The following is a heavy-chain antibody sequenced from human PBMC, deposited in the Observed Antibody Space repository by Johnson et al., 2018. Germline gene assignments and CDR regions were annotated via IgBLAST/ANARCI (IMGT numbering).Heavy chain of an antibody. CDR1: EFSFSNYG. J-gene: IGHJ3*01. Sequence: QVQLVQSGGGVVQPGRSLRLSCAASEFSFSNYGMHWVRQPPGKGLAWVAVISYDGTMEYYVDSVKGRFNISRDNSNSTFYLEMKGLRAEDTAVYYCVKDYYDNNGRALDFWGQGTMVTVSS. D-gene: IGHD3-22*01. CDR2: ISYDGTME. V-gene: IGHV3-30*18. CDR3: VKDYYDNNGRALDF.